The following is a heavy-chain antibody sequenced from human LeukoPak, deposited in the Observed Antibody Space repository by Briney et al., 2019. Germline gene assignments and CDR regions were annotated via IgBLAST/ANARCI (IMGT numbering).Heavy chain of an antibody. J-gene: IGHJ4*02. Sequence: GGSLRLSCAASGFTFSSYGMHWVRQAPGKGLEWVAVIWYDGSNKYYADSVKGRFTISRDNSKNTLYLQMNSLRAEDTAVYYCARDRATTTYYYDSSGYPHYWGQGTLVTVSS. V-gene: IGHV3-33*01. CDR3: ARDRATTTYYYDSSGYPHY. CDR2: IWYDGSNK. CDR1: GFTFSSYG. D-gene: IGHD3-22*01.